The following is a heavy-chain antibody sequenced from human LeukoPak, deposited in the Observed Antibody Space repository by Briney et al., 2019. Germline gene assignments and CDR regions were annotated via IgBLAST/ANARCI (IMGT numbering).Heavy chain of an antibody. CDR3: ARDRADFWSGLVGNYYYGMDV. J-gene: IGHJ6*02. D-gene: IGHD3-3*01. V-gene: IGHV3-33*01. CDR1: GFTFSSYG. CDR2: IWYDGSNK. Sequence: GSLRLSCAASGFTFSSYGMHWGRQAPGKGLVWVAVIWYDGSNKYYADSVKGRFTIPRDNSKNTLYLQMNSLRAEDTAVYYCARDRADFWSGLVGNYYYGMDVWGQGTTVTVSS.